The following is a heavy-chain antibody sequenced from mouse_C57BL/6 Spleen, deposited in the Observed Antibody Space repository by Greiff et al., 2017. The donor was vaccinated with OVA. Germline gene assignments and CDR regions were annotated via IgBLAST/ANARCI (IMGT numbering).Heavy chain of an antibody. CDR2: IYPGDGDT. CDR1: GYAFSSSW. V-gene: IGHV1-82*01. J-gene: IGHJ2*01. D-gene: IGHD1-1*01. CDR3: ARPLNYYGSSYYFDY. Sequence: VQLQQSGPELVKPGASVKISCKASGYAFSSSWMNWVKQRPGKGLEWIGRIYPGDGDTNYNGKFKGKATLTADKSSSTAYMQLSSLTSEDSAVYFCARPLNYYGSSYYFDYWGQGTTLTVSS.